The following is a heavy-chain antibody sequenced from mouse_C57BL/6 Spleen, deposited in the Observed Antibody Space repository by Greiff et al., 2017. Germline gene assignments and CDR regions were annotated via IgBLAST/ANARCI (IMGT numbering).Heavy chain of an antibody. V-gene: IGHV14-4*01. CDR3: TTGDYDAWFAY. Sequence: EVKLMESGAELVRPGASVKLSCTASGFNIKDDYMHWVKQRPEQGLEWIGWIDPENGDTEYASKFQGKATITADTSSNTAYLQLSSLTSEDTAVDYCTTGDYDAWFAYWGQGTLVTVSA. CDR1: GFNIKDDY. CDR2: IDPENGDT. D-gene: IGHD2-4*01. J-gene: IGHJ3*01.